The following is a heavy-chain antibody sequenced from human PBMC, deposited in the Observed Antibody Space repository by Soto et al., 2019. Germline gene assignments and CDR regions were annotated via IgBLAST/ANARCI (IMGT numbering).Heavy chain of an antibody. D-gene: IGHD3-3*01. Sequence: QITLHESCPTVVRPTETLTLTCRFSGFSLTTSGVGVGWICQSPGKAPAWLALIYWDDDKRYSASLKSRLTITKDTSKNQVVLTVSDLDPTDTATYYCAHRVLRTVFGLVTTTAIYFDFWGQGTPVAVSS. J-gene: IGHJ4*02. CDR1: GFSLTTSGVG. CDR2: IYWDDDK. V-gene: IGHV2-5*02. CDR3: AHRVLRTVFGLVTTTAIYFDF.